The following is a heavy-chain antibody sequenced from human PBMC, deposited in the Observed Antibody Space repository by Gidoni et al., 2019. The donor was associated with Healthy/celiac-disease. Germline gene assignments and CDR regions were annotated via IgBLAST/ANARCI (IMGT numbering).Heavy chain of an antibody. CDR2: ISGSGGST. Sequence: EVQLLESGGGLVQPGGSLRLSCAASGFPFSSYAMSWVRQAPGKGLEWVSAISGSGGSTYYADSVKGRFTISRDNSKNTLYLQMNSLRAEDTAVYYCAKGGQWELVLDYWGQGTLVTVSS. V-gene: IGHV3-23*01. CDR1: GFPFSSYA. D-gene: IGHD1-26*01. J-gene: IGHJ4*02. CDR3: AKGGQWELVLDY.